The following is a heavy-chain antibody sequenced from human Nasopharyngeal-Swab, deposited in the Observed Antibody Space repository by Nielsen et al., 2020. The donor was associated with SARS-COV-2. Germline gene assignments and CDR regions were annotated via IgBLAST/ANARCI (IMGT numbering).Heavy chain of an antibody. J-gene: IGHJ4*02. D-gene: IGHD1-26*01. V-gene: IGHV3-21*01. CDR1: GFSFGTSS. CDR3: ARGGTWEVHSHYRH. Sequence: GESLKISCVGSGFSFGTSSFTWVRQAPGKGLEWVSSISSSSSYIYYADSVKGRFTISRDHRKNSVYLQMNSLRVEDTAVYYCARGGTWEVHSHYRHWGRGTLVTVSS. CDR2: ISSSSSYI.